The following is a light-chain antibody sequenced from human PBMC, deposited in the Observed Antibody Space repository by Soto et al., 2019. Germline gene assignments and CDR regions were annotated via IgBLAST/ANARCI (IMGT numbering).Light chain of an antibody. CDR3: CLSPGSLTWL. J-gene: IGLJ3*02. Sequence: QSALTQPRSVSGSPGQSVTISCTATGSDVGDSSHVSWYQLRPGKAPKLMIYEVNNRPSGVPDRFSGSKSGSTASLTISGLQAEDEAEYYCCLSPGSLTWLFGGGTKVTVL. V-gene: IGLV2-11*01. CDR2: EVN. CDR1: GSDVGDSSH.